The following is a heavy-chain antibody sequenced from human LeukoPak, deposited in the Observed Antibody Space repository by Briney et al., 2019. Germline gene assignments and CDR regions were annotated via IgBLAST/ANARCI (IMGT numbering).Heavy chain of an antibody. J-gene: IGHJ4*02. D-gene: IGHD3-9*01. V-gene: IGHV3-21*01. CDR2: ISSMSCYI. CDR3: ARAPRAVSLRYFDWLLHYFDY. CDR1: GFTFSSYS. Sequence: GGSLRLSCAASGFTFSSYSMNWVRQAPGRGLEWVSSISSMSCYIYYADSVKGRFTISRDNAKNSLYLQMHSLRAEDTDVYYWARAPRAVSLRYFDWLLHYFDYWGKGTLVTVSS.